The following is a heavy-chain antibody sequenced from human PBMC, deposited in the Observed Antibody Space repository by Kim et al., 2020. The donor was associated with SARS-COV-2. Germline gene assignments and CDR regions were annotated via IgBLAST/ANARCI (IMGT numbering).Heavy chain of an antibody. CDR1: GASFSGYY. CDR3: ARGQDTAKTGY. Sequence: SETLSLTCAVYGASFSGYYWLWIRQSPGKRLEWIGEIHPSGSTSYNPSLQSRVTISIDTSKSHMSLRLTSVTAADTAVYFCARGQDTAKTGYWGEGTRVT. V-gene: IGHV4-34*01. J-gene: IGHJ4*02. CDR2: IHPSGST. D-gene: IGHD5-18*01.